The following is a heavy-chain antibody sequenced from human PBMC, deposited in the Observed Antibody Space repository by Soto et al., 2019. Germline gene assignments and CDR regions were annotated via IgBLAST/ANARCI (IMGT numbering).Heavy chain of an antibody. D-gene: IGHD3-16*01. J-gene: IGHJ5*02. CDR1: GESFSGYH. Sequence: QVRLQQWGAGLLNPSETLSLSCAVYGESFSGYHWAWIRQPPGKGLEWIGEINLSGSTNYNPSPKSRVTISVDTSKNQFSLKLSSVTAADTAVSYCARVLITYGGIMVPYNWFDTWGQGNLVTVSS. V-gene: IGHV4-34*01. CDR3: ARVLITYGGIMVPYNWFDT. CDR2: INLSGST.